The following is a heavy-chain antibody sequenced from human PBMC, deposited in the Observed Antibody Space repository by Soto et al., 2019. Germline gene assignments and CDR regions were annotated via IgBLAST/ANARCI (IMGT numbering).Heavy chain of an antibody. CDR3: ARHSNYYYPTTVDS. D-gene: IGHD3-10*01. CDR1: GGPFSSYA. V-gene: IGHV1-69*12. J-gene: IGHJ4*02. Sequence: QVQLVQSGAEVKKPGSSVKVSCKASGGPFSSYAISWVRQAPGQGLEWMGGIIGIFGTANYAQKFQGRVTIIADDSTRTSYRELSSLRSEDTAVYYCARHSNYYYPTTVDSWGQGTLVTVSS. CDR2: IIGIFGTA.